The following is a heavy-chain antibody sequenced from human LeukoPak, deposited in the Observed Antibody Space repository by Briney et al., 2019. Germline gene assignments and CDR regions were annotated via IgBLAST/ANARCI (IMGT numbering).Heavy chain of an antibody. CDR1: GFTFSSYA. CDR2: ISSNGDNT. J-gene: IGHJ4*02. D-gene: IGHD2-21*01. Sequence: GGSLRLSCTVSGFTFSSYAMYWVRQAPGKGLEYVSAISSNGDNTYYANSVKGRFTISRDNSKNTLYLQMGSLRDEDMAVYYCARALGAGDGLLDCWGQGTQVADSS. V-gene: IGHV3-64*01. CDR3: ARALGAGDGLLDC.